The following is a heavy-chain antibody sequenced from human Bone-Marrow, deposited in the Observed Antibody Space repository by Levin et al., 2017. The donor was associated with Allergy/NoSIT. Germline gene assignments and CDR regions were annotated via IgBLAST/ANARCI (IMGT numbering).Heavy chain of an antibody. V-gene: IGHV1-8*01. D-gene: IGHD3-3*01. CDR2: MNPNSGNT. CDR3: ARGGGYYDFWSGYFAGHYDYYMDV. J-gene: IGHJ6*03. CDR1: GYTFTSYD. Sequence: GASVKVSCKASGYTFTSYDINWVRQATGQGLEWMGWMNPNSGNTGYAQKFQGRVTMTRNTSISTAYMELSSLRSEDTAVYYCARGGGYYDFWSGYFAGHYDYYMDVWGKGTTVTVSS.